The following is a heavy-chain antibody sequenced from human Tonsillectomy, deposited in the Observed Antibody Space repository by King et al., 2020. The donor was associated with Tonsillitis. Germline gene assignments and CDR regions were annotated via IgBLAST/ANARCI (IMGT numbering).Heavy chain of an antibody. CDR2: MFPRGRT. CDR1: GGSFNSYY. J-gene: IGHJ4*02. Sequence: VQLQESGPGLVKPSETLSLTCTVSGGSFNSYYWSWIRQPPGKGLEWIAYMFPRGRTNYTPSLKSRVTVSIDLSKNHFSLRLNLWTAADTAFYYCAREFGYDSGSHPFDSWGRGTLVTVSS. CDR3: AREFGYDSGSHPFDS. D-gene: IGHD3-10*01. V-gene: IGHV4-59*01.